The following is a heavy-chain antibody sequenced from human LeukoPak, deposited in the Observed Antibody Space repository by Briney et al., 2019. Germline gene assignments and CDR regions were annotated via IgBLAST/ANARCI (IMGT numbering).Heavy chain of an antibody. CDR2: VIGSGDNT. CDR3: ARVMRKWLLYEEVAY. J-gene: IGHJ4*02. Sequence: GGSLRLSCEASALTFSSYGMSWVRQPPEGGLGWVSAVIGSGDNTYYSDSVKGRFTISRDNSKNTLYLQMNSLRAEDTAVYYCARVMRKWLLYEEVAYWGQGTLVTVSS. V-gene: IGHV3-23*01. D-gene: IGHD3-3*01. CDR1: ALTFSSYG.